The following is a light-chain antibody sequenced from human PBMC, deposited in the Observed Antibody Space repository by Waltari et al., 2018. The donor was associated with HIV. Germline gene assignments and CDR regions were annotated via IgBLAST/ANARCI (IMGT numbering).Light chain of an antibody. CDR1: TCNVVNNH. V-gene: IGLV1-47*01. CDR3: AVWDDRLSGRL. J-gene: IGLJ2*01. Sequence: QPALAQPRSVSGTPGQTVNISRSGSTCNVVNNHVYWYQQVTGVAPKLLIYRNNQRPSGVPDRFSGSKSGTSASLAISGLRTEDEAEYYCAVWDDRLSGRLFGGGTKVTVL. CDR2: RNN.